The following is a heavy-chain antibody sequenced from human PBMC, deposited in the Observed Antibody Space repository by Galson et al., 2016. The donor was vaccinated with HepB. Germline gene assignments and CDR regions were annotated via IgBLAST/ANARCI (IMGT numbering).Heavy chain of an antibody. CDR2: ISIYNGNT. V-gene: IGHV1-18*01. D-gene: IGHD3-3*01. CDR3: ARGPHYDFWSGSQPDY. J-gene: IGHJ4*02. Sequence: SVKVSCKASGYTFIRYGISWVRQAPGQGLEWLGWISIYNGNTNYAPKIQGRVTMTADTSMTTAYMELRSLISDDSAVYYCARGPHYDFWSGSQPDYWGQGTLVTVSS. CDR1: GYTFIRYG.